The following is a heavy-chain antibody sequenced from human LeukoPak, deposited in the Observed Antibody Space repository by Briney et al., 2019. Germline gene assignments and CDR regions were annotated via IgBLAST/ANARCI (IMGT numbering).Heavy chain of an antibody. CDR3: ARHPTYYYDSSGYPEYFQH. CDR2: VYPGESDT. D-gene: IGHD3-22*01. Sequence: GESLTISCKGSGYSFTIYWIGWVRQMPGKGLEWMGFVYPGESDTRYSPSFQGQVTISADKSISTAYLQWSSLKASDTAMYYCARHPTYYYDSSGYPEYFQHWGQGTLVTVSS. V-gene: IGHV5-51*01. J-gene: IGHJ1*01. CDR1: GYSFTIYW.